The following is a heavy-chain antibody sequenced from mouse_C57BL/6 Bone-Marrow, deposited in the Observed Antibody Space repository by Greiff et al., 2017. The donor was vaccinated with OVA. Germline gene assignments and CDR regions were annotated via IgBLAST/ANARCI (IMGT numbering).Heavy chain of an antibody. CDR1: GYTFTSYW. J-gene: IGHJ2*01. V-gene: IGHV1-55*01. D-gene: IGHD1-1*01. Sequence: QVQLQQPGAELVKPGASVKMSCKASGYTFTSYWITWVKQRPGQGLEWIGDIYPGSGSTNYNEKFKSKATLTVDTSSSTAYMQLSSLTSEDSAVYYCARPYYYSYYCDYWGQGTTLTVSS. CDR2: IYPGSGST. CDR3: ARPYYYSYYCDY.